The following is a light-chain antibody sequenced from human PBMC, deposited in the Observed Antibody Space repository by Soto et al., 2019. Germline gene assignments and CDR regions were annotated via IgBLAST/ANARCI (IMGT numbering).Light chain of an antibody. J-gene: IGLJ1*01. CDR2: GNS. Sequence: VLTQPPSVSGAPGQRVTISCTGSSSNIGADYDVHWYQQLPGTAPKLLIYGNSNRPSGVPDRFSGSKSGTSASLAITGLQAEDEADYYCQSYDSSLSGYYVFGTGTKVTV. CDR3: QSYDSSLSGYYV. V-gene: IGLV1-40*01. CDR1: SSNIGADYD.